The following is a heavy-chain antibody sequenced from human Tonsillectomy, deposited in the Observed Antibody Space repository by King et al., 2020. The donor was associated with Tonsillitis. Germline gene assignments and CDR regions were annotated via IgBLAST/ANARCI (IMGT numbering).Heavy chain of an antibody. CDR3: TKGSSSYYYFYMDV. CDR1: GFTFDDYA. J-gene: IGHJ6*03. CDR2: ISWDSGSI. Sequence: VQLVESGGGLVPPGRSLRLSCAASGFTFDDYAMHWVRQAPGKGLEWVSGISWDSGSIGYADSVKGRFTISRDNAQNSLYLQMNSLRTEDTALYYCTKGSSSYYYFYMDVWGEGATVTVSS. D-gene: IGHD6-6*01. V-gene: IGHV3-9*01.